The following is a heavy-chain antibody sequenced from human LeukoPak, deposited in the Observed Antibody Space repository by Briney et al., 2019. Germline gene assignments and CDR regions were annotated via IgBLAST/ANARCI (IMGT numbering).Heavy chain of an antibody. Sequence: SETLSLTCTVSGGSISSSSYYWGWIRQPPGKGLEWIGRIYTSGSTNYNPSLKSRVTISVDTSKNQFSLKLSSVTAADTAVYCCAKVAYRAGWFDPWGQGTLVTVSS. CDR1: GGSISSSSYY. CDR2: IYTSGST. J-gene: IGHJ5*02. D-gene: IGHD1-14*01. CDR3: AKVAYRAGWFDP. V-gene: IGHV4-61*02.